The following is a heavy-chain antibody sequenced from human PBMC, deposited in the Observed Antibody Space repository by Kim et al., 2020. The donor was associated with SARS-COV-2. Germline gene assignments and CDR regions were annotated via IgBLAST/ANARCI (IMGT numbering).Heavy chain of an antibody. CDR3: ARDTSHLYGLYV. J-gene: IGHJ6*02. Sequence: VIYVGGNTFYADSVKGRFTIIRDNSKNTMYLQMNSLTVDDTAVYYCARDTSHLYGLYVWDQGTTVTVS. CDR2: IYVGGNT. D-gene: IGHD2-2*01. V-gene: IGHV3-53*01.